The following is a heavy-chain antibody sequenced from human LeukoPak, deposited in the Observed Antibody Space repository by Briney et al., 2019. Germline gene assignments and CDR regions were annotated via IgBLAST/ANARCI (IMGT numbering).Heavy chain of an antibody. Sequence: GGSLRLSCAASGFTFSSYAMSWVRQAPGKGLDWGSAISGSGGSTYYADSVKGRFTISRDNSKNTLYLQMNSLRAEDTAVYYCAKDGSHYYGSGSYYPFDYWGPGTLVTVSS. V-gene: IGHV3-23*01. D-gene: IGHD3-10*01. J-gene: IGHJ4*02. CDR3: AKDGSHYYGSGSYYPFDY. CDR2: ISGSGGST. CDR1: GFTFSSYA.